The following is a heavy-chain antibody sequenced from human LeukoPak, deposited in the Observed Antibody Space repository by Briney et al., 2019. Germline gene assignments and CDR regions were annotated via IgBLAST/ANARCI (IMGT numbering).Heavy chain of an antibody. Sequence: GRSLRLSCAASGFTFSSYGMHWVRQAPGKGREWVAVIWYDGSNKYYADSVKGRFTISRDNSKNTLYLQMNSLRAEDTAVYYCARPRTLIDGMDVWGQGTTVTVSS. CDR3: ARPRTLIDGMDV. CDR2: IWYDGSNK. D-gene: IGHD2-21*01. J-gene: IGHJ6*02. V-gene: IGHV3-33*01. CDR1: GFTFSSYG.